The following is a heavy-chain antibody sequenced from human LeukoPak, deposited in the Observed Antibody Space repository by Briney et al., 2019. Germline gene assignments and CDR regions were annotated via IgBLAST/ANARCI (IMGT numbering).Heavy chain of an antibody. Sequence: PGGSLRLSCAASGFTFSSYSMNWVRQAPGKGLEWVSYISSSSSTIYYADSVKGRFTISRDNAKNSLYLQMNSLRAEDTAVYYCARHGKDLWFGELLPDYWGQGTLVTVSS. CDR3: ARHGKDLWFGELLPDY. V-gene: IGHV3-48*04. J-gene: IGHJ4*02. D-gene: IGHD3-10*01. CDR2: ISSSSSTI. CDR1: GFTFSSYS.